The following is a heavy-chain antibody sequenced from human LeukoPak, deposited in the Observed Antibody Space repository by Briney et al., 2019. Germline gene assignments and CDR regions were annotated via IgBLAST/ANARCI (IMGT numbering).Heavy chain of an antibody. Sequence: GRSLRLSCAASGFTFSSYGMHWVRQAPGKGLEWVAVIWYDGSNKYYADSVKGRFTISRDNSKNTLYLQMHSLRAEDTAIYYCAKMGPYDISTGYYNPAFDYWGQGTPGTVPS. CDR3: AKMGPYDISTGYYNPAFDY. V-gene: IGHV3-33*06. D-gene: IGHD3-9*01. CDR1: GFTFSSYG. CDR2: IWYDGSNK. J-gene: IGHJ4*02.